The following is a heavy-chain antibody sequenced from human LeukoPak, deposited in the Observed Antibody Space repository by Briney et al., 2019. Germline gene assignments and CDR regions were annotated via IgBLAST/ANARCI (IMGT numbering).Heavy chain of an antibody. CDR1: GVSFSGYY. CDR3: ARGLSAIVH. J-gene: IGHJ4*02. D-gene: IGHD2-21*02. Sequence: NPSETLSLTCAVYGVSFSGYYWSWIRQPPGKGLEWIGEINHSGSTNYNPSLKSRVTILVDTSKNQFSLKLSSVTAADTAVYCCARGLSAIVHWGQGTLVTVSS. V-gene: IGHV4-34*01. CDR2: INHSGST.